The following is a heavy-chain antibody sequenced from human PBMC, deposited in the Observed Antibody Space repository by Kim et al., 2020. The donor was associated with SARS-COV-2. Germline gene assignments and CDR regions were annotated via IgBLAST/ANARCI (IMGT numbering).Heavy chain of an antibody. Sequence: GGSLRLSCAASGFTFSSYGMHWVRQGPGKGLEWVAVIWYDGSNKYYADSVKGRFTISRDNSKNTLYLQMNSLRAEDTAVYYCAKTMDIVATIYAFDIWGQGTMVTVSS. D-gene: IGHD5-12*01. CDR2: IWYDGSNK. V-gene: IGHV3-33*06. J-gene: IGHJ3*02. CDR1: GFTFSSYG. CDR3: AKTMDIVATIYAFDI.